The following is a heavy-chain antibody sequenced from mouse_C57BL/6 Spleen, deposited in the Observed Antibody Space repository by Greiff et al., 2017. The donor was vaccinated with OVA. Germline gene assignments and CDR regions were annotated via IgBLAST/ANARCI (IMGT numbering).Heavy chain of an antibody. J-gene: IGHJ3*01. D-gene: IGHD4-1*01. CDR1: GFTFTDYY. CDR2: LRNKANGYTT. CDR3: ARDKLGLAY. V-gene: IGHV7-3*01. Sequence: EVKLMESGGGLVQPGGSLSLSCAASGFTFTDYYLSWVRQPPGKALEWLGFLRNKANGYTTEYSASVTGRFTISRDTSQSILYLQMNALRAEDGATYYGARDKLGLAYWGQGTLVTVSA.